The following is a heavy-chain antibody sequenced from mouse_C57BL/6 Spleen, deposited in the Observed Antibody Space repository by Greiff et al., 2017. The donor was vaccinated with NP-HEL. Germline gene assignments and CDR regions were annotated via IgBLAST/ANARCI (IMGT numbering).Heavy chain of an antibody. D-gene: IGHD2-12*01. CDR2: IHPNSGST. Sequence: QVQLKQPGAELVKPGASVKLSCKASGYTFTSYWMHWVKQRPGQGLEWIGMIHPNSGSTNYNEKFKSKATLTVDKSSSTAYMQLSSLTSEDSAVYYCARSADDGGGFAYWGQGTLVTVSA. CDR1: GYTFTSYW. V-gene: IGHV1-64*01. J-gene: IGHJ3*01. CDR3: ARSADDGGGFAY.